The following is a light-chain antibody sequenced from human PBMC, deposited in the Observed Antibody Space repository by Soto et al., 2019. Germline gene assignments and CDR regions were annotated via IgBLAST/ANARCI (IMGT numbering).Light chain of an antibody. CDR1: QNLSRSF. CDR3: QQHGISPIT. J-gene: IGKJ5*01. CDR2: RAS. V-gene: IGKV3-20*01. Sequence: EVVLTQSPGTLSLSPGDRASLSCRASQNLSRSFLAWYQHKPGQAPRLLISRASRRATGIPDRFSGAGSGTDFTLTISRLEPEDFALYYCQQHGISPITFGQGTRLEIK.